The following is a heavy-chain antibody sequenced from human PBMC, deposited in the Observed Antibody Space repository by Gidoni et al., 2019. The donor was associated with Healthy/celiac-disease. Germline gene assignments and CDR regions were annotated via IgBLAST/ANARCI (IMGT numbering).Heavy chain of an antibody. CDR3: ARVVRTGYCSGGSCPGWFDP. J-gene: IGHJ5*02. Sequence: QVQLVQSVAEVKKPGSSVKVSCQASGGTFSRYALTWVRQAPGQGLEWMGGIIPIVGTANYAQKFQGRVTITADESTSTAYMELSSLRSEDTAVYYCARVVRTGYCSGGSCPGWFDPWGQGTLVTVSS. CDR1: GGTFSRYA. D-gene: IGHD2-15*01. CDR2: IIPIVGTA. V-gene: IGHV1-69*01.